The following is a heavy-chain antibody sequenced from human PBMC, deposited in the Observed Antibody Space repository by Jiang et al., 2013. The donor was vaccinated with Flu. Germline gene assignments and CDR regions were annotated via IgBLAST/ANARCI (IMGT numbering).Heavy chain of an antibody. J-gene: IGHJ4*02. CDR3: ARIYDYYDSSGYYSYFDY. V-gene: IGHV1-18*01. D-gene: IGHD3-22*01. Sequence: SGAEVKKPGASVKVSCKASGYTFTSYGISWVRQAPGQGLEWMGWISAYNGNTNYAQKLQGRVTMTTDTSTSTAYMELRSLRSDDTAVYYCARIYDYYDSSGYYSYFDYWGQGTLVTVSS. CDR1: GYTFTSYG. CDR2: ISAYNGNT.